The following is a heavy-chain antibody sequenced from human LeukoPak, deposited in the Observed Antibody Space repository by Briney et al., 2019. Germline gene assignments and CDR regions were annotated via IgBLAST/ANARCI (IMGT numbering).Heavy chain of an antibody. CDR3: AREEDSSSWLDFDS. D-gene: IGHD6-13*01. V-gene: IGHV4-61*01. Sequence: PSETLSLTCSVSGGSVSSGRYYWTWIRQPPGKGLEWIGYIYYSGSTNYNPSLKSRVPISVDTSKNQFSLKMSSVTAADTAVYYCAREEDSSSWLDFDSCGQGTLVTVSS. CDR2: IYYSGST. CDR1: GGSVSSGRYY. J-gene: IGHJ4*02.